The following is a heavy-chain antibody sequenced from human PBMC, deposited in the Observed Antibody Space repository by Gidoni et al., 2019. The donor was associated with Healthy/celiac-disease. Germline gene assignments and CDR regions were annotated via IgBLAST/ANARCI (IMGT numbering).Heavy chain of an antibody. V-gene: IGHV3-30*18. CDR3: AKFRGGSYHDDFDY. J-gene: IGHJ4*02. CDR1: GFTFSSYG. D-gene: IGHD1-26*01. Sequence: QVQLVESGGGVVQPGRSLRLSCAASGFTFSSYGMHWVRQAPGKGLEWVAVISYDGSNKYYADSVKGRFTISRDNSKNTLYLQMNSLRAEDTAVYYCAKFRGGSYHDDFDYWGQGTLVTVSS. CDR2: ISYDGSNK.